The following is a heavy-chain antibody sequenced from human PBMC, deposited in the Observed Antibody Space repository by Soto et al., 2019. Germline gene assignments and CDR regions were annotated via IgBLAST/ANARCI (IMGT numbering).Heavy chain of an antibody. J-gene: IGHJ4*02. CDR2: INHSGST. V-gene: IGHV4-34*01. D-gene: IGHD4-17*01. CDR3: ARGGYIGDYSY. Sequence: SQTLSLTCAVYGGSFSGYYWSWIRQPPGKGLEWIGEINHSGSTNYNPSVKSRVTISVDTSKNQFSLKLSSVTAADTAVYYCARGGYIGDYSYWGQGTLVTVSS. CDR1: GGSFSGYY.